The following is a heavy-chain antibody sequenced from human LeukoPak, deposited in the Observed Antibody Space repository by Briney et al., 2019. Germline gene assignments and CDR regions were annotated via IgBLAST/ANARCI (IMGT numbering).Heavy chain of an antibody. J-gene: IGHJ4*02. D-gene: IGHD3-22*01. V-gene: IGHV1-69*04. CDR1: GGTFSSYA. CDR3: ARDRGDYYDSSGYLGY. CDR2: IIPILGIA. Sequence: RRASVKVSCKASGGTFSSYAISWVRQAPGQGLEWMGRIIPILGIANYAQKFQGRVTITADKSTSTAYMELSSLRSEDTAVYYCARDRGDYYDSSGYLGYWGQGTLVTVSS.